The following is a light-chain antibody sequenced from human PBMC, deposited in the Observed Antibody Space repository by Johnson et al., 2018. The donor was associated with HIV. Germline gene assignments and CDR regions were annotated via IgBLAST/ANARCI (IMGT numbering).Light chain of an antibody. CDR1: SSNIGNNY. J-gene: IGLJ1*01. V-gene: IGLV1-51*02. CDR2: ENN. Sequence: QSVLTQPPSVSAAPGQKVTISCSGSSSNIGNNYVSWYQQLPGTAPKLLIYENNKRPSGIPDRLSGSKSGTSATLGITGLQTGDEADYYCGTWDSSLREVFGTGTKVTVL. CDR3: GTWDSSLREV.